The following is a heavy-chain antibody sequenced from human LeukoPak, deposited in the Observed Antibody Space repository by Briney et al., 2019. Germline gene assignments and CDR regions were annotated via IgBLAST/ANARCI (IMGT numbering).Heavy chain of an antibody. CDR2: INHSGST. V-gene: IGHV4-34*01. CDR1: GGSFSGYY. Sequence: SETLSLTCAVYGGSFSGYYWSWIRQPPGKGLEWIVEINHSGSTNYNPSLKSRVTISVDTSKNQFSLKLSSVTAADTAVYYCARGSPSRYCSGGSCYSYAFDIWGQGTMVTVSS. CDR3: ARGSPSRYCSGGSCYSYAFDI. D-gene: IGHD2-15*01. J-gene: IGHJ3*02.